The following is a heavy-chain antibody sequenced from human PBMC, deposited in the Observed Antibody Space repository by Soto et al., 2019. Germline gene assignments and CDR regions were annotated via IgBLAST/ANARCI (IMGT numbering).Heavy chain of an antibody. D-gene: IGHD2-2*02. V-gene: IGHV6-1*01. J-gene: IGHJ6*02. CDR1: GDSVSSNSAA. CDR3: ARGYIVVVPAAIAPYYYGMDV. Sequence: PSQTLSLTCAISGDSVSSNSAAWNWIRQSPSRGLEWLGRTYYRSKWYNDYAVSVKSRITINPDTSKNQFSLQLNSVTPEDTAVYYCARGYIVVVPAAIAPYYYGMDVWGQGTTVNVSS. CDR2: TYYRSKWYN.